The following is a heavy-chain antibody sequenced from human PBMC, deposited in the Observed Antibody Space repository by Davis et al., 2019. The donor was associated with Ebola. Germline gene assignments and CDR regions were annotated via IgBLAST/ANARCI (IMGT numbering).Heavy chain of an antibody. CDR1: GFTFSSYW. D-gene: IGHD6-6*01. V-gene: IGHV3-7*01. CDR3: ARVRVKYIAAPSDFDY. Sequence: GESLKISCAASGFTFSSYWMSWVRQAPGKGLEWVANIKQDGSEKYYVDSVKGRFTISRDNAENSLYLQMNSLRAEDTAVYYCARVRVKYIAAPSDFDYWGQGTLVTVSS. J-gene: IGHJ4*02. CDR2: IKQDGSEK.